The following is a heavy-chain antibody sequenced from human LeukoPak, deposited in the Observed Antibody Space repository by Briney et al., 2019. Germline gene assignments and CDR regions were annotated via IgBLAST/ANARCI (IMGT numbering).Heavy chain of an antibody. J-gene: IGHJ4*02. D-gene: IGHD3-16*01. CDR2: IWYDGSKK. Sequence: GGSLRLSCAASGFTFSSYAMHWVRQAPGKGLEWVAVIWYDGSKKYYADSVKGRFTISRDNSKKSLFLQMNSLRAEDTALYYCARDVFADSSGGSFDFWGQGTLVTVSS. CDR3: ARDVFADSSGGSFDF. CDR1: GFTFSSYA. V-gene: IGHV3-33*08.